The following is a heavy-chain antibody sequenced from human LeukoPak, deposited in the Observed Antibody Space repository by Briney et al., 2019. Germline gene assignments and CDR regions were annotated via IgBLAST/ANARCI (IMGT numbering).Heavy chain of an antibody. CDR1: GYRFTNYW. Sequence: GESLKISCKGSGYRFTNYWIGWVRQLPGKGLGWLGIIYPGDSDTRYSPSFQGQVTISADKSISTAYLQWSSLKASDTAMYYCARPPRDDSSAYYSAFDLWGQGTMVTVSS. CDR3: ARPPRDDSSAYYSAFDL. J-gene: IGHJ3*01. V-gene: IGHV5-51*01. CDR2: IYPGDSDT. D-gene: IGHD3-22*01.